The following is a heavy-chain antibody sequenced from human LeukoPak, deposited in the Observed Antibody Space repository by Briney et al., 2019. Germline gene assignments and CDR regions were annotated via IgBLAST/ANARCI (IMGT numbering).Heavy chain of an antibody. CDR2: IRSNAYSGTT. D-gene: IGHD3-16*01. J-gene: IGHJ4*02. CDR1: GFTFGDYA. CDR3: TRVRGTAYYFDY. V-gene: IGHV3-49*03. Sequence: GGSLRLSCTASGFTFGDYAMSWFPQAPGKGLQWVGFIRSNAYSGTTEYAASVKGRFTISRDDSTSIAYLQMNSLKTEDTALYYCTRVRGTAYYFDYWGQGTLVTVSS.